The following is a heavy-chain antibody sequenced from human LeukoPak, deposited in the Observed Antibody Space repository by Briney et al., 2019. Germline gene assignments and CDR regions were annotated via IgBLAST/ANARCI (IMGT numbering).Heavy chain of an antibody. CDR1: GGTFSRRE. Sequence: SVKVSCKASGGTFSRREINWVRQSPGQGLEWMGGTIPIFGTPKYAQKFQGRATITADESTGIVCMELSSLRHEDTAVYYCASPPPAGLLALHFADWGQGTLVTVSS. J-gene: IGHJ4*02. D-gene: IGHD3-10*01. V-gene: IGHV1-69*01. CDR3: ASPPPAGLLALHFAD. CDR2: TIPIFGTP.